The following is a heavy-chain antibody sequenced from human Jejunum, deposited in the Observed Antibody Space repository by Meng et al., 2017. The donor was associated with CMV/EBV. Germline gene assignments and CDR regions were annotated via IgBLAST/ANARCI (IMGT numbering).Heavy chain of an antibody. Sequence: YWNWIRQHPGKGLEWIGYIYYSGSTYYNPSLKSRVTISIDTSKNQFSLKLSSVTAADTAVYYCARDEGGGLGYCSGGSCYSEVGFDYWGQGTLVTVSS. CDR3: ARDEGGGLGYCSGGSCYSEVGFDY. D-gene: IGHD2-15*01. V-gene: IGHV4-31*02. CDR1: Y. J-gene: IGHJ4*02. CDR2: IYYSGST.